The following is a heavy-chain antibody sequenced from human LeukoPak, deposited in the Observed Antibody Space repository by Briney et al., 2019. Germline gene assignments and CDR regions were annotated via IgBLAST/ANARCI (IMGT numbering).Heavy chain of an antibody. CDR1: GFTFSSYS. D-gene: IGHD1-1*01. CDR2: ISSSSSYI. V-gene: IGHV3-21*01. Sequence: GGSLRLSCAASGFTFSSYSMNWVRQAPGKGLEWVSSISSSSSYIYYADSVKGRFTISRDNAKNSLYLQMNSLRAEDTAVYYCARATRAGTTNLDYWGQGTLATVSS. J-gene: IGHJ4*02. CDR3: ARATRAGTTNLDY.